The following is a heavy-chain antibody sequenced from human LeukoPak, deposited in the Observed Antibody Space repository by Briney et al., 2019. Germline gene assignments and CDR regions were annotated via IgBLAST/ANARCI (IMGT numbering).Heavy chain of an antibody. Sequence: SETLSLTCTVSGGSISSYYWSWIRQPAGKGLEWIGRIYTSGSTNYNPSLKSRVTMSVDTSKNQFSLRLSSVTAADTAVYYCARASITIFGVVVDYWGQGTLVTVSS. D-gene: IGHD3-3*01. CDR1: GGSISSYY. CDR2: IYTSGST. J-gene: IGHJ4*02. CDR3: ARASITIFGVVVDY. V-gene: IGHV4-4*07.